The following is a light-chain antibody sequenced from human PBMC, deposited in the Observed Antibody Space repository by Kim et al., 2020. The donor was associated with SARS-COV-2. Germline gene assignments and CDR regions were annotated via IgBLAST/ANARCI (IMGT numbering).Light chain of an antibody. CDR3: AAWDNSLTAVL. J-gene: IGLJ3*02. Sequence: GQMVTIPCSGSSSNLGRNSVWWYQHLPGAVPKLLIYDNDKRPSGIPDRFSGSKSGTSATLGITGLQTGDEATYYCAAWDNSLTAVLFGGGTQLTVL. V-gene: IGLV1-51*01. CDR2: DND. CDR1: SSNLGRNS.